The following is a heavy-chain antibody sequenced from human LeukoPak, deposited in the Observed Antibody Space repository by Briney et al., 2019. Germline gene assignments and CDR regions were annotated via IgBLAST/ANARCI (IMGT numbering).Heavy chain of an antibody. CDR1: GGSVSTYY. CDR3: ASTSGYCSGGNCYSAFDY. V-gene: IGHV4-59*02. J-gene: IGHJ4*02. CDR2: IYYSGST. D-gene: IGHD2-15*01. Sequence: PSETLFLTCTVSGGSVSTYYWNWIRQPPGKGLEWIGYIYYSGSTNYNPSLKSRLTISVDTSNNQFSLKLSSVTAADTAVYYCASTSGYCSGGNCYSAFDYWGQGTLVTVSS.